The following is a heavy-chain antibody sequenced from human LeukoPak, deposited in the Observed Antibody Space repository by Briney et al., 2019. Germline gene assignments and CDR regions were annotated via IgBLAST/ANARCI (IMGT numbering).Heavy chain of an antibody. D-gene: IGHD1-26*01. CDR3: ARRTSSPVGAIDY. V-gene: IGHV4-39*01. CDR2: ISSSGSP. J-gene: IGHJ4*02. CDR1: GVSISSSDYY. Sequence: SETLSLTCTVSGVSISSSDYYWGWIRQPPGKGLEWIGAISSSGSPYYNPSLKSRVTISVDSSKNQFSLKLTSVTAADTAVYCCARRTSSPVGAIDYWGQGALVTVSS.